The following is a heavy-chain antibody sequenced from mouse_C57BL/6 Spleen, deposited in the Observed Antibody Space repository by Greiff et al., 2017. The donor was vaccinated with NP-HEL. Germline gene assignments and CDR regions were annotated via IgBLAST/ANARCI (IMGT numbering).Heavy chain of an antibody. CDR1: GYSFTSYY. V-gene: IGHV1-66*01. Sequence: VQLQQSGPELVKPGASVKISCKASGYSFTSYYIHWVKQRPGQGLEWIGWIYPGSGNTKYNEKFTGKASLTADPSSSTAYMQLSILTSEDSAVYYCAAPYYGSSWGGYFDVWGTGTTVTVSS. D-gene: IGHD1-1*01. CDR2: IYPGSGNT. CDR3: AAPYYGSSWGGYFDV. J-gene: IGHJ1*03.